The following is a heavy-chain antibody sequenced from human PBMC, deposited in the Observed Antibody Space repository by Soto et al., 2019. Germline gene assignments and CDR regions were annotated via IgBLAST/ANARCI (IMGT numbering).Heavy chain of an antibody. V-gene: IGHV1-69*13. D-gene: IGHD3-10*01. CDR3: ARYYGSGSYSLGY. J-gene: IGHJ4*02. CDR2: IIPIFGTA. Sequence: SVKVSCKASGGTFSSYAISCVLQAPGQGLEWMGGIIPIFGTANYAQKFQGRVTITADESTSTAYMELSSLRSEDTAVYYCARYYGSGSYSLGYWGQGTLVTVSS. CDR1: GGTFSSYA.